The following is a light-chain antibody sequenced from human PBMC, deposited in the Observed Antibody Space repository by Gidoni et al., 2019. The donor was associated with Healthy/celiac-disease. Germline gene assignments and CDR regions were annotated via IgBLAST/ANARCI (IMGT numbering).Light chain of an antibody. J-gene: IGLJ2*01. CDR3: SSSTSFVV. CDR1: SSDVVGYKY. Sequence: QSALTQPASLSGSPGQAITISCTGTSSDVVGYKYVSWYQQHPGRAPKLVIYEVSNRPSGVSTRFSGSKSGNTASLTISGLQAEDEADYYCSSSTSFVVFGGGTKLTV. CDR2: EVS. V-gene: IGLV2-14*01.